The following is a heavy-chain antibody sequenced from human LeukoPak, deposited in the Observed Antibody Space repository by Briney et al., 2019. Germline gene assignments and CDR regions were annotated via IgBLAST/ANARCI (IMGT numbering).Heavy chain of an antibody. D-gene: IGHD2-15*01. CDR2: ISSSGSTI. J-gene: IGHJ4*02. CDR3: ARCSGGSCYGDY. V-gene: IGHV3-48*03. CDR1: GFTFSSYE. Sequence: GGSLRLSCAASGFTFSSYEMNWVRQAPGKGLEWVSYISSSGSTIYYADSVKGRFTISRDNAKNSLYLQMNSLRAEDTAVYYCARCSGGSCYGDYWGQGTLVTVSS.